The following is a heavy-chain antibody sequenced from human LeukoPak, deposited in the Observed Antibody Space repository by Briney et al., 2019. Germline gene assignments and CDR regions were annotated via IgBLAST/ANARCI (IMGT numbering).Heavy chain of an antibody. CDR3: ARVGLGYCSSTSCHNWFDP. Sequence: PGGSLRLSCAASGFTFSSYWMNWVRQAPGKGLEGVANIKQDGNEKFYVDSVKGRFTISRDNAKNSLYLQMNSLRAEDTAVYYCARVGLGYCSSTSCHNWFDPWGQGTLVTVSS. CDR2: IKQDGNEK. J-gene: IGHJ5*02. V-gene: IGHV3-7*01. CDR1: GFTFSSYW. D-gene: IGHD2-2*01.